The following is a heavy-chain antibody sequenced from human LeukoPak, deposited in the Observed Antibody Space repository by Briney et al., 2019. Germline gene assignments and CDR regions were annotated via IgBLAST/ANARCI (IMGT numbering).Heavy chain of an antibody. D-gene: IGHD2-2*01. CDR2: IHHSGST. CDR1: GGSVSRSNW. J-gene: IGHJ5*02. Sequence: SGTLSLTCAASGGSVSRSNWWNWVRQPPGKGLEWIGNIHHSGSTNYNPSLKSRVTMSVDKSKNQFSLKLSSVTAADTAVYYCARTEAFCSDTSCSNWFDPWGQGTLVTLSS. V-gene: IGHV4-4*02. CDR3: ARTEAFCSDTSCSNWFDP.